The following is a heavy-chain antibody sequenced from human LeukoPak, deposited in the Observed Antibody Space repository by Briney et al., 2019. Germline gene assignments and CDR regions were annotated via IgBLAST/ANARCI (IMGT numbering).Heavy chain of an antibody. CDR2: IYHGGST. Sequence: SETLSLTCTVSGGSISSSSYYCGWIRQPPGKGLEWIGSIYHGGSTYYNPSLKSRVNKSVDPSKNQFSRKLRSVTAAHTAVYYCARVGDYYDSSGTAIDISGEGTMGTVSS. V-gene: IGHV4-39*07. D-gene: IGHD3-22*01. CDR1: GGSISSSSYY. J-gene: IGHJ3*02. CDR3: ARVGDYYDSSGTAIDI.